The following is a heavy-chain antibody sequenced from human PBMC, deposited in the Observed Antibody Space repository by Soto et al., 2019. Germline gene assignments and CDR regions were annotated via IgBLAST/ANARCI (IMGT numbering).Heavy chain of an antibody. CDR2: IYYSGST. Sequence: QVQLQESGPGLVKPSQTLSLTCTVSSGAISSGCYYWSWIRQHPGKGLEWIGYIYYSGSTYYNPSLKSRVTISVDTSNNQFPRKLSSVTAADTAVYYCARDSSGYGYFDLWGRGPLVTVSS. CDR1: SGAISSGCYY. CDR3: ARDSSGYGYFDL. D-gene: IGHD3-22*01. J-gene: IGHJ2*01. V-gene: IGHV4-31*03.